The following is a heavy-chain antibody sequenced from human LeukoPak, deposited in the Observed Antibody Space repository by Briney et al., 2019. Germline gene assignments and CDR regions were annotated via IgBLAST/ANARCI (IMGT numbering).Heavy chain of an antibody. J-gene: IGHJ4*02. Sequence: GGSLRLSCAASGFTFSTYSMNWVRQAPGKGLEWVSSINDVGSRIYYADSVRGRFTISRDNAKTSVYLQMNNLRPEDTAVYYCTSGSYYDFWSGYWKPDYWGQGTLVTVSS. V-gene: IGHV3-21*01. CDR3: TSGSYYDFWSGYWKPDY. CDR2: INDVGSRI. D-gene: IGHD3-3*01. CDR1: GFTFSTYS.